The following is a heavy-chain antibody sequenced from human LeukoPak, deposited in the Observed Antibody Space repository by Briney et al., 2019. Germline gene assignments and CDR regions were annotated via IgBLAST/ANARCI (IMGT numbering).Heavy chain of an antibody. J-gene: IGHJ4*02. CDR3: ARLGYCSSTSCYFEK. V-gene: IGHV4-30-4*08. CDR1: GGSISSGDYH. D-gene: IGHD2-2*01. Sequence: PSETLSLTCTVSGGSISSGDYHWSWIRQPPGKGLEWIGYIYYSGSTYYNPSLKSRVTISVDTSKNQFSLKLSSVTAADTAVYYCARLGYCSSTSCYFEKWGQGTLVTVSS. CDR2: IYYSGST.